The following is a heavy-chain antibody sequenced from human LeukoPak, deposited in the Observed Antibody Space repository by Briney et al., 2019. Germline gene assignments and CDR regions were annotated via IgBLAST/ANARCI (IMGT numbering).Heavy chain of an antibody. Sequence: PGGSLRLSCEASGVAFSRYAMSWVRHPPGKGLEWVSSVSGSGESTFYAASVKRRFTISRDNSKNTVYLQMNSLRAEDTAPYYCVKDLGDNYENAFDFCGQGTLVTVSS. D-gene: IGHD4-11*01. CDR2: VSGSGEST. CDR3: VKDLGDNYENAFDF. V-gene: IGHV3-23*01. CDR1: GVAFSRYA. J-gene: IGHJ3*01.